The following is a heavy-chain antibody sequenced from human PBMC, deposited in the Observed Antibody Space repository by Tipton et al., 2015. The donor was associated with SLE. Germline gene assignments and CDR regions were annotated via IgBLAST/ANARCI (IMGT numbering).Heavy chain of an antibody. CDR3: ARQARGTYSGLFDY. CDR1: YW. D-gene: IGHD1-26*01. Sequence: YWSWIRQPPGKGLEWMGIIYPGDSDTRYSPSFQGQVTISADKSISTAYLQWSSLKASDTAMYYCARQARGTYSGLFDYWGQGTLVTVSS. CDR2: IYPGDSDT. J-gene: IGHJ4*02. V-gene: IGHV5-51*01.